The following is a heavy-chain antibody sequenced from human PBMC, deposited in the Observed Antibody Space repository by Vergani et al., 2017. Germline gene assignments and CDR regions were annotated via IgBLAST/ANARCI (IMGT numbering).Heavy chain of an antibody. V-gene: IGHV4-59*01. CDR3: ARQTYSYGDDY. Sequence: QVQLQESGPGLVKPSETLSLTCTVSGGSISSYYWSWIRQPPGKGLEWIGYIYYSGSTNYNPSLKSRVTISVDTSKNQFSLKLSSVTAADTAVYYCARQTYSYGDDYWGQGTLVTVSS. CDR1: GGSISSYY. D-gene: IGHD5-18*01. CDR2: IYYSGST. J-gene: IGHJ4*02.